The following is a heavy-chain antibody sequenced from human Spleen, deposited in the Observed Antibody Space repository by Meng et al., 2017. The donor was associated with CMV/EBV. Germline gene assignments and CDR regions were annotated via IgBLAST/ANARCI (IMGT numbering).Heavy chain of an antibody. CDR2: IIPIFDIT. J-gene: IGHJ6*02. Sequence: SGGIFSSYTIHWVRQAPGQGLEWMGRIIPIFDITTLGQKFQGRVTLTADKSTSIAFMELSSLQFEDTAVYYCARGGNYADDYAGMDVWGQGTMVTVSS. D-gene: IGHD1-26*01. CDR3: ARGGNYADDYAGMDV. CDR1: GGIFSSYT. V-gene: IGHV1-69*02.